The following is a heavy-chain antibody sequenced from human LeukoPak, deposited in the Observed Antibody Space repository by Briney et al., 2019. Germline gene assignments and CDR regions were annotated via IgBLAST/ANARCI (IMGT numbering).Heavy chain of an antibody. CDR3: ERAQATWFY. V-gene: IGHV4-59*01. D-gene: IGHD5-12*01. Sequence: SETLSLTCTVSGGSISSYYWSWIRQPPGKGLEWIGYIYYSGSTNYNPSLKSRVTISVDTYKNQFSLKLSSVTAADTAVDYCERAQATWFYWGQGTLVTVSS. J-gene: IGHJ4*02. CDR1: GGSISSYY. CDR2: IYYSGST.